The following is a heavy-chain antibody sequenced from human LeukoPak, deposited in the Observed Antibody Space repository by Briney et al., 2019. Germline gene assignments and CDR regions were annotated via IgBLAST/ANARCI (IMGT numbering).Heavy chain of an antibody. V-gene: IGHV3-66*02. CDR2: IYSGGNT. CDR1: GFTVSNNY. CDR3: AREGSGVVYYMDA. D-gene: IGHD3-3*01. J-gene: IGHJ6*03. Sequence: GGSLRLSCAASGFTVSNNYMSWVRQAPGKGLEWVSVIYSGGNTYYADSVRGRFTISRDNSKNTLYLQMNSLRAEDTAVYYCAREGSGVVYYMDAWGKGTTVIVSS.